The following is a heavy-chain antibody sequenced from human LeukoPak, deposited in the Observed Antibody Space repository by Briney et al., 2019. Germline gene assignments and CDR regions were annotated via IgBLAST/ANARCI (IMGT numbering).Heavy chain of an antibody. CDR2: ITPIFGTA. J-gene: IGHJ6*03. CDR1: GGTFNSYA. CDR3: ARHRWELLLGVNYYYYMDV. D-gene: IGHD1-26*01. V-gene: IGHV1-69*05. Sequence: SVTVSFTASGGTFNSYAISWVRQAPGQGLEWMGGITPIFGTANYAQKFQGRVTITTDESTSTAYMELSSLRSEDTAVYYCARHRWELLLGVNYYYYMDVWGKGTTVTVSS.